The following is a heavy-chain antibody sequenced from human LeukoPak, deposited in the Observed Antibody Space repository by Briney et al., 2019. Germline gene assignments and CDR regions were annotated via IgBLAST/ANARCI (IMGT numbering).Heavy chain of an antibody. CDR1: GYTFTGYY. D-gene: IGHD3-10*01. J-gene: IGHJ4*02. Sequence: ASVKVSCKASGYTFTGYYVHWVRQAPGQGLEWMGWINPNSGGTNYAQKFQGRVTMTRDTSISTAYMELSRLRSDDTAVYYCAREVSYGAGFDYWGQGTLVTVSS. V-gene: IGHV1-2*02. CDR3: AREVSYGAGFDY. CDR2: INPNSGGT.